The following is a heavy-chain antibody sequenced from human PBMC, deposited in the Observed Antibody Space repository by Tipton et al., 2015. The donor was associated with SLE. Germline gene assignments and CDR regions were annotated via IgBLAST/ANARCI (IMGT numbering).Heavy chain of an antibody. CDR1: GGSIRSSNYY. CDR3: ARAGGGDSNWFDP. CDR2: IHKSGST. J-gene: IGHJ5*02. D-gene: IGHD2-21*01. V-gene: IGHV4-39*07. Sequence: TLSLTCTVSGGSIRSSNYYWGWIRQPPGKGLEWIGYIHKSGSTHYHPSLRGRVTISVDASKNQFSLELISVTAADTAVYYCARAGGGDSNWFDPWGQGTLVTVSS.